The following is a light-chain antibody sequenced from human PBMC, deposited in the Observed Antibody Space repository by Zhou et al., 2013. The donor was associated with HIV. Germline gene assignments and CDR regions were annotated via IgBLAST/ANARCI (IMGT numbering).Light chain of an antibody. CDR1: QSINIY. CDR2: KAS. V-gene: IGKV1-5*03. CDR3: QQYSNYLNT. J-gene: IGKJ2*01. Sequence: DIQMTQSPSALSASVGARVTITCRASQSINIYLAWYQQKPGKAPKLLIYKASNLESGVPSRFSGSGSGTEFTLTISSLQPDDFATYYCQQYSNYLNTFGQGTKLEIK.